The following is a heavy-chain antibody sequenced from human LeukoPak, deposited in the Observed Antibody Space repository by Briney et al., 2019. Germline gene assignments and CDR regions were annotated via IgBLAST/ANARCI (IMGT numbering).Heavy chain of an antibody. Sequence: QPGGSLRLSCAASGFIFSSYWMTWVRQSPAKGLEWVAIIKQDGSEKYYVDSVKGRFTISRDNARKSLYLEMDSLRDDDTAVYFCARGDSGPGGGDAFHIWGQGTMVTVSS. CDR3: ARGDSGPGGGDAFHI. J-gene: IGHJ3*02. CDR2: IKQDGSEK. CDR1: GFIFSSYW. V-gene: IGHV3-7*01. D-gene: IGHD3-10*01.